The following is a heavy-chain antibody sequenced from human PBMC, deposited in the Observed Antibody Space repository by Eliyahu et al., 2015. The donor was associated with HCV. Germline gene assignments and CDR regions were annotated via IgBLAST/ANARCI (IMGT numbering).Heavy chain of an antibody. D-gene: IGHD2-2*01. Sequence: QVQLQESGPGLVKPSETLSLTCTVSNYSIXNAYYWGWIRQPPGKGLXWIGTIYHSENTYYNPSLESRVTISVDTSKNQFSLKLSSVTAADTAVYYCASGRSSTPGWDYWGQGTLVTVSS. CDR3: ASGRSSTPGWDY. V-gene: IGHV4-38-2*02. CDR1: NYSIXNAYY. J-gene: IGHJ4*02. CDR2: IYHSENT.